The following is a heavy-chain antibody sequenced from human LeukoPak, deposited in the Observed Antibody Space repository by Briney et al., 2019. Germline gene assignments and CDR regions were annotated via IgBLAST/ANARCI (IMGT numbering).Heavy chain of an antibody. D-gene: IGHD3-22*01. V-gene: IGHV4-59*08. CDR2: IYYSGST. CDR1: GGSISSYY. Sequence: SETLSLTCTVSGGSISSYYWSWIRQPPGKGLEWIGYIYYSGSTNYNPSLKSRVTISVDTSKNQFSLKLSSVTAADTAVYYCARRYYDNSGYHPWGQGTLVTVSS. J-gene: IGHJ5*02. CDR3: ARRYYDNSGYHP.